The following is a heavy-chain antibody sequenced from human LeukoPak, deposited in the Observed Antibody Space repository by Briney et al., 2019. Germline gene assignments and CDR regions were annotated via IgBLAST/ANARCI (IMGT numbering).Heavy chain of an antibody. CDR1: GFTVSSNY. CDR2: IYSGGST. Sequence: PGGSLRLSCAASGFTVSSNYMSWVRQAPGKGLEWVSVIYSGGSTYYADSVKGRFTISRDNSKNTLYLQMNSPRAEDTAVYYCARDQRITMVRGVQNYYYYGMDVWGQGTTVTVSS. V-gene: IGHV3-66*01. CDR3: ARDQRITMVRGVQNYYYYGMDV. J-gene: IGHJ6*02. D-gene: IGHD3-10*01.